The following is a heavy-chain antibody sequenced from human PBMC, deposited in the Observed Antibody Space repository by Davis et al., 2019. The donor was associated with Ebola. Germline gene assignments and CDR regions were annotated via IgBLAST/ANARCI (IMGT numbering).Heavy chain of an antibody. CDR3: ARLKYGDLDY. Sequence: SETLSLTCTVSGGSISSSSYYWGWIRQPPGKGLEWIGSIYYSGSTNYNPSLKSRVTISVDTSKNQFSLKLSSVTAADTAVYYCARLKYGDLDYWGQGTLVTVSS. J-gene: IGHJ4*02. V-gene: IGHV4-39*07. CDR1: GGSISSSSYY. CDR2: IYYSGST. D-gene: IGHD4-17*01.